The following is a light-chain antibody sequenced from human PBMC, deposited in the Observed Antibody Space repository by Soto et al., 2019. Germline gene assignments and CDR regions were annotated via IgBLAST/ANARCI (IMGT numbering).Light chain of an antibody. J-gene: IGKJ5*01. CDR3: QQYTGPPTT. V-gene: IGKV3-11*01. CDR1: QSVSRY. Sequence: EIVLTQSPATLSLSPVERATLSCRASQSVSRYLGWYQQKPGQAPRLLIYDASNGATGIPARFSGSGSGTDFTLTITRLEPEDSAVYFCQQYTGPPTTFGQGTRLEIK. CDR2: DAS.